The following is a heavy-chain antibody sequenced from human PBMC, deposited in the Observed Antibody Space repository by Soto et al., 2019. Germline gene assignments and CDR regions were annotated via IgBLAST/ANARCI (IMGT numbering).Heavy chain of an antibody. V-gene: IGHV4-30-2*01. Sequence: LQLQESGSGLVKPSQTLSLTCGVSGGSINSGDYAWSWIRQPTGKGLEWMGYIYRSGSTYYNPSLNSRVTILVDRSKNQFSLKLSSVTAADTAVYYCAGILIAAAGGGLDVGGQGTTVTVSS. CDR3: AGILIAAAGGGLDV. D-gene: IGHD6-13*01. CDR2: IYRSGST. CDR1: GGSINSGDYA. J-gene: IGHJ6*02.